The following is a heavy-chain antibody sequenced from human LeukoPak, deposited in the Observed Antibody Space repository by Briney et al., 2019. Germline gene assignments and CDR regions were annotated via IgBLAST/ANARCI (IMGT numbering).Heavy chain of an antibody. V-gene: IGHV3-7*01. CDR2: IDEDGSEK. D-gene: IGHD3-3*01. CDR1: GFTFNTFW. J-gene: IGHJ4*02. Sequence: GGSLRLSCAASGFTFNTFWMSWVRQAPGKGLEWVANIDEDGSEKYYVESVKGRFTISRDNTKESLYLQMNSLRAEDTAVYYCARILSGPLFDYWGQGTLVTVSS. CDR3: ARILSGPLFDY.